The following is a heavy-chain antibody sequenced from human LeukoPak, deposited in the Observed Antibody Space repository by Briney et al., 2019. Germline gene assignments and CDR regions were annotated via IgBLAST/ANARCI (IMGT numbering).Heavy chain of an antibody. CDR3: ARVESPNYDILTGYPNDAFDI. CDR1: GGSISSYY. CDR2: IYYSGST. J-gene: IGHJ3*02. Sequence: PSETLSLTCTVSGGSISSYYWSWIRQPPGKGLEWIGYIYYSGSTNYNPSLKSRVTISVDTSKNQFSLKLSSVTAADTAVYYCARVESPNYDILTGYPNDAFDIWGQGTMVTVSS. D-gene: IGHD3-9*01. V-gene: IGHV4-59*01.